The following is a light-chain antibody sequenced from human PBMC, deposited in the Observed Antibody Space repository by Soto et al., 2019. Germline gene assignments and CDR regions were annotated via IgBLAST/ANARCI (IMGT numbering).Light chain of an antibody. Sequence: QSALTQPASVSGSPGQSISISCTGTSSDVGGYNYVSWYQHQPGKAPKLVIFDVSGRPSGISNRFSGSKSGNTASLTISELRLEDEADYCCSSYTDFNLYVFGTGTKVTVL. CDR1: SSDVGGYNY. CDR2: DVS. V-gene: IGLV2-14*03. CDR3: SSYTDFNLYV. J-gene: IGLJ1*01.